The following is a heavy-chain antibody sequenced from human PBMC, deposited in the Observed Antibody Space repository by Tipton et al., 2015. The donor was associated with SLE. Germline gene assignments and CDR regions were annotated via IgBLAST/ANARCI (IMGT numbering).Heavy chain of an antibody. Sequence: TLSLTCTVSGGSISSHYWSWIRQPPGKGLEWIGYIYYSGSTNYNPSLKSRVTISVDTSKNQFSLKLSSVTAAGTAVYYCARVALDYYDSSGYYGGAFDIWGQGTMVTVSS. CDR1: GGSISSHY. D-gene: IGHD3-22*01. CDR2: IYYSGST. V-gene: IGHV4-59*11. CDR3: ARVALDYYDSSGYYGGAFDI. J-gene: IGHJ3*02.